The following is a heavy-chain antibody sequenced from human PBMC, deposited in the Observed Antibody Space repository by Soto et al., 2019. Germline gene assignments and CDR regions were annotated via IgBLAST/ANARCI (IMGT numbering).Heavy chain of an antibody. D-gene: IGHD4-4*01. Sequence: ASVKVSCKASGYTFTGYYMHWVRQAPGQGLEWMGWINPNSGGTNYAQKFQGRVTMTRDTSISTAYMELSRLRSDDTAVDYCAREAVYYYYGMDVWGQGTTVTVSS. V-gene: IGHV1-2*02. J-gene: IGHJ6*02. CDR3: AREAVYYYYGMDV. CDR1: GYTFTGYY. CDR2: INPNSGGT.